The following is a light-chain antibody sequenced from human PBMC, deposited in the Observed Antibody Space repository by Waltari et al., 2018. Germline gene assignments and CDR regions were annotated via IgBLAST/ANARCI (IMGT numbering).Light chain of an antibody. CDR1: QSVATK. CDR3: LQYNMWVRT. Sequence: ETVMTQSPVTLSVSPGERAILSCRASQSVATKLAWYQQKPGQAPSLLIYGASTRATGIPARFSGSGSGKEFTLTISSLQSEDFAVYYCLQYNMWVRTFGQGTKVEIK. J-gene: IGKJ1*01. V-gene: IGKV3-15*01. CDR2: GAS.